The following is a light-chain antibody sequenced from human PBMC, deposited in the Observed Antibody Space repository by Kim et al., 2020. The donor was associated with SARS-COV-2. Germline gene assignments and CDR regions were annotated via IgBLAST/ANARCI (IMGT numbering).Light chain of an antibody. CDR3: AAWDDSLNVV. J-gene: IGLJ2*01. CDR1: SSNIGSNY. V-gene: IGLV1-47*01. Sequence: QSVLSQPPSASGTLGQRVTISCSGSSSNIGSNYVYWFQQLPGTAPALLIYKNNQRPSGVPDRFSGSKSGTSASLAISGLRSEDEADYYCAAWDDSLNVVFGGGTQLTVL. CDR2: KNN.